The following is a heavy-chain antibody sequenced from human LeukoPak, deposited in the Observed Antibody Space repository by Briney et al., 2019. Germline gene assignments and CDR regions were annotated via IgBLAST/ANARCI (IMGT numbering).Heavy chain of an antibody. V-gene: IGHV3-48*02. CDR2: ISHTSSTI. CDR3: ARDTCAGFDY. J-gene: IGHJ4*02. Sequence: GGSLRLSCGVSGFTFSDYSMNWVRQAPGKGLEWVSYISHTSSTIYYTDSVKGRFTISRDNAKNSLWLQMNSLRDEDSAVYYCARDTCAGFDYWGQGTLVTVSS. CDR1: GFTFSDYS.